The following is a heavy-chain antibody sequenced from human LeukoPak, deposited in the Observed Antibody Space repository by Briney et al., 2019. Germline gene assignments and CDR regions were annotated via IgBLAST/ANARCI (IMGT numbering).Heavy chain of an antibody. CDR1: GFTFSRYA. V-gene: IGHV3-30-3*01. D-gene: IGHD3-22*01. CDR3: ARGGLHYCDSSGFDY. Sequence: PGGSLRLSCAASGFTFSRYAMHWVRQAPGKGLECVAVILYDGSNKYYADSVNGRFTISRDNSKNTVYLQMNSLRAEDTAVYYCARGGLHYCDSSGFDYWGQGTLVTVSS. CDR2: ILYDGSNK. J-gene: IGHJ4*02.